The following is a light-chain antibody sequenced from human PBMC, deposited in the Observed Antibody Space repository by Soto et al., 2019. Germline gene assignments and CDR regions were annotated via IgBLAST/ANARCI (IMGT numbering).Light chain of an antibody. Sequence: AIQLTQSPSSLSASVGDRVTITCRASQGIRNYLGWYQQKPGKAPKLLIYAASSLQSGVPSRFSGSGSGTDFTLTISNLQPGDFETYYCLQDYNYFGFGQGTRLEI. V-gene: IGKV1-6*01. CDR1: QGIRNY. J-gene: IGKJ5*01. CDR3: LQDYNYFG. CDR2: AAS.